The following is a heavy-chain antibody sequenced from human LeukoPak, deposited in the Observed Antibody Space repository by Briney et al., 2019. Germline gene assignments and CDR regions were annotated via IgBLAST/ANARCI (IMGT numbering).Heavy chain of an antibody. V-gene: IGHV4-30-4*01. Sequence: SETLSLTCTVSGGSNSSGDYYWSWIRQPPGKGLEWIGYIYYSGSTYYNPSLKSRVTISVDTSKNQFSLKLSSVTAADTAVYYCARERDGYSPFDYWGQGTLVTVSS. J-gene: IGHJ4*02. CDR1: GGSNSSGDYY. D-gene: IGHD5-24*01. CDR3: ARERDGYSPFDY. CDR2: IYYSGST.